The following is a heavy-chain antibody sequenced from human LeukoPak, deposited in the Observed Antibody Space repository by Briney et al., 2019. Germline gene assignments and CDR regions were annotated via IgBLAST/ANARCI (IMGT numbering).Heavy chain of an antibody. CDR1: GFTFGDTW. Sequence: GGSLRLSCAASGFTFGDTWMNWVRQVPGQGLEWVANIKQDGSEKFYVASVKGRFTISRDNGKSSLYLQMNSLRAEDTALYYCATYRHLPYWGQGILVTVSS. D-gene: IGHD2-2*02. CDR3: ATYRHLPY. V-gene: IGHV3-7*03. J-gene: IGHJ4*02. CDR2: IKQDGSEK.